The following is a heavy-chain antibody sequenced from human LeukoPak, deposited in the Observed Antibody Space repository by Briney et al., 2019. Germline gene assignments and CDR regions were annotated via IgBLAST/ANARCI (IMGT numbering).Heavy chain of an antibody. CDR2: IYYSGST. V-gene: IGHV4-39*07. CDR3: ARGLAVAFDAFDI. Sequence: SETLSLTGTVSGGSISSSSYYWGWIRQPPGKGLEWIGSIYYSGSTYYNPSLKSRVTISVDTSKNQFSLKLSSVTAADTAVYYCARGLAVAFDAFDIWGQGTMVTVSS. J-gene: IGHJ3*02. CDR1: GGSISSSSYY. D-gene: IGHD6-19*01.